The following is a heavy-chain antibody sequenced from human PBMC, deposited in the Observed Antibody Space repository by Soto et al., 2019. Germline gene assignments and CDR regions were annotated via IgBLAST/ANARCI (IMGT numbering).Heavy chain of an antibody. CDR3: ARSPSDILTGYYLN. Sequence: SETLSLTCAVYGGSFSGYYWTWIRQPPGKGLEWIGEINQSGFTNYNPSLESRVTMSVDTSKNQFSLKLSSVTAADTAVYYCARSPSDILTGYYLNWGQGTLVTVSS. J-gene: IGHJ4*02. CDR1: GGSFSGYY. D-gene: IGHD3-9*01. CDR2: INQSGFT. V-gene: IGHV4-34*01.